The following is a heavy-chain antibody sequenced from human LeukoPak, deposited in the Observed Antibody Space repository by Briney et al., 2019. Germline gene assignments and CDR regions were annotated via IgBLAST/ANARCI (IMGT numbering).Heavy chain of an antibody. V-gene: IGHV1-2*06. D-gene: IGHD6-13*01. Sequence: ASVKVSCKASGYTFTGYYMHWVRQAPGQGLEWMGRINPNSGGTNYAQKFQGRVTMTRDTSISTAYMELSRLRSDDTAVYYCARDGYSSSWLDYYYGMDVWGQGTTVTVSS. CDR3: ARDGYSSSWLDYYYGMDV. CDR2: INPNSGGT. CDR1: GYTFTGYY. J-gene: IGHJ6*02.